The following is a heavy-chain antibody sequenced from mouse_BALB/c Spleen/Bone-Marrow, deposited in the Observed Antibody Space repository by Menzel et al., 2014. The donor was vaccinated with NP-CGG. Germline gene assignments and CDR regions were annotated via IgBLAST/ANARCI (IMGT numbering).Heavy chain of an antibody. Sequence: QVQLQQSGAELVEPGASVKLSCKASGYTFTSYWMHWVKQRPGQGLEWIGEIDPSDGYTNYNQKFKGKATLTVDKSSSTAYMQLSSLTSEDSAVYYCARDSITTVVATDYWGQGTTLTVSS. D-gene: IGHD1-1*01. CDR3: ARDSITTVVATDY. CDR2: IDPSDGYT. CDR1: GYTFTSYW. V-gene: IGHV1-69*02. J-gene: IGHJ2*01.